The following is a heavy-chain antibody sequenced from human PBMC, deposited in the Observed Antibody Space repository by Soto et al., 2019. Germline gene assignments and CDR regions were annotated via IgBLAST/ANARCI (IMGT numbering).Heavy chain of an antibody. D-gene: IGHD3-9*01. Sequence: PGGSLRLSCAASGFTFDDYAMHWVRQAPGKGLEWVSGISWNSGSIGYADSVKGRFTISRDNAKNSLYLQMNSLRAEDTALYYCAKDGYDILTRMMDVWGKGTTVTVPS. CDR2: ISWNSGSI. V-gene: IGHV3-9*01. CDR1: GFTFDDYA. J-gene: IGHJ6*04. CDR3: AKDGYDILTRMMDV.